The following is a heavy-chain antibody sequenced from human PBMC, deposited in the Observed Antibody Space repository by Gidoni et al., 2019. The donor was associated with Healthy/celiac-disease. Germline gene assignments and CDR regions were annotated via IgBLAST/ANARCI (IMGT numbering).Heavy chain of an antibody. Sequence: GKKPGSSVRVSCKASGGTFSSYAISWVRQAPGQGLEWMGGIIPIFGTANYAQKFQGRVTITADESTSTAYMELSSLRSEDTAVYYCAREDGDLESLDYFDYWGQGTLVTVSS. V-gene: IGHV1-69*01. D-gene: IGHD4-17*01. CDR3: AREDGDLESLDYFDY. J-gene: IGHJ4*02. CDR1: GGTFSSYA. CDR2: IIPIFGTA.